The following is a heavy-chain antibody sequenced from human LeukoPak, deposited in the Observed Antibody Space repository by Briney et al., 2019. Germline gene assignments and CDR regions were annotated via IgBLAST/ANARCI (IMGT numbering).Heavy chain of an antibody. D-gene: IGHD2-15*01. CDR1: GFTFSNYF. V-gene: IGHV3-74*03. CDR3: ARRVDATRWFDP. J-gene: IGHJ5*02. CDR2: INSDGTTT. Sequence: GGSLRLSCAASGFTFSNYFMHWVRQAPGKGLVWVSRINSDGTTTMYADSVKGRCTISRDNAKNTLYLQMNSLRDEDTAVYYCARRVDATRWFDPWGQGTLVTVSS.